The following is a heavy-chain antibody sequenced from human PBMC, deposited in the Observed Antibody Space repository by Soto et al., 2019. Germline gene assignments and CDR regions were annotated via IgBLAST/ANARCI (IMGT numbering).Heavy chain of an antibody. D-gene: IGHD2-2*01. CDR1: GGSISSYY. CDR2: IYTSGST. J-gene: IGHJ6*02. V-gene: IGHV4-4*07. Sequence: SETLSLTCTVSGGSISSYYWSWIRQPAGKGLEWIGRIYTSGSTNYNPSLKSRVTMSVDTSKNQFSLKLSSVTAADTAVYYCARDRAAIVVVPAEDTYYYYGMDVWGQGTTVTVSS. CDR3: ARDRAAIVVVPAEDTYYYYGMDV.